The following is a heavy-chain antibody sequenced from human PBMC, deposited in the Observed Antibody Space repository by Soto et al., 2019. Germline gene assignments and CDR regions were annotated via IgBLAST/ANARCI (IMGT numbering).Heavy chain of an antibody. J-gene: IGHJ6*02. CDR3: ARDIMVRGRSYYGIDV. D-gene: IGHD3-10*01. CDR2: IWSDGSNE. Sequence: QVQLVESGGGVVQPGMSLRLSCAASGFTFSTYGVHWVRQAPGKGLEWVAVIWSDGSNEYYADSVKGRFTISRDNSKNTLFLKMDSLATENTAADYCARDIMVRGRSYYGIDVWGQGTTVTVSS. CDR1: GFTFSTYG. V-gene: IGHV3-33*01.